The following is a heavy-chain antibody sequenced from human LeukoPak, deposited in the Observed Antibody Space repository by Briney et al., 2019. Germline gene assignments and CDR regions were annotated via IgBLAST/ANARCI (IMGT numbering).Heavy chain of an antibody. Sequence: QPGGSLRLSCAASGFTFSSYAMSWVRQAPGKGLEWVSAISGSGGSTDYADSVRGRFTISRDNSRDTLNLQMNSLRAEDTAVYYCAKGYYDYVWGSYYFDYWGQGTLVTVSS. CDR1: GFTFSSYA. V-gene: IGHV3-23*01. CDR2: ISGSGGST. D-gene: IGHD3-16*01. J-gene: IGHJ4*02. CDR3: AKGYYDYVWGSYYFDY.